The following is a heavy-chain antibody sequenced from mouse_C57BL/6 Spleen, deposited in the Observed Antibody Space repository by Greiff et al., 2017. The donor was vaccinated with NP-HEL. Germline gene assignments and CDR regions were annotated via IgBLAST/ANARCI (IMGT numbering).Heavy chain of an antibody. J-gene: IGHJ2*01. CDR3: TRYDYYGSSEDY. Sequence: VKLMESGAELVRPGASVTLSCKASGYTFTDYEMHWVKQTPVHGLEWIGAIDPETGGTAYNQKFKGKAILTADKSSSTAYMELRSLTSEDSAVYYCTRYDYYGSSEDYWGQGTTLTVSS. V-gene: IGHV1-15*01. CDR1: GYTFTDYE. D-gene: IGHD1-1*01. CDR2: IDPETGGT.